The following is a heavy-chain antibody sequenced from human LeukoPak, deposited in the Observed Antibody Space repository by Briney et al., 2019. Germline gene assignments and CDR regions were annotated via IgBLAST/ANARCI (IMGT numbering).Heavy chain of an antibody. CDR1: GGSFSSYY. J-gene: IGHJ6*03. Sequence: SETLSLTCAVYGGSFSSYYWSWIRQPPGKGLEWIGEINHSGSTNYNPSLKSRVTISVDTSKNQFSLKLSSVTAADTAVYYWARALGEATAGAVAHRGLYYYYMDVWGKGTTVTVSS. CDR2: INHSGST. D-gene: IGHD6-19*01. CDR3: ARALGEATAGAVAHRGLYYYYMDV. V-gene: IGHV4-34*01.